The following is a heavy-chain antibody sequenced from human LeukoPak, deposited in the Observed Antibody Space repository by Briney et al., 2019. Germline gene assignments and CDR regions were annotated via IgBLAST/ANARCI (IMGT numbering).Heavy chain of an antibody. D-gene: IGHD5-12*01. Sequence: GGSLRLSCAASGFTFSDQYMDWVRQAPGKGLEWVGRTRNKANSYTTEYAASVKGRFIISRDNSKNSLYLQMNSLKTEDTAVYYCARVATAKVYYFDYWGQGTLVTVSS. J-gene: IGHJ4*02. V-gene: IGHV3-72*01. CDR3: ARVATAKVYYFDY. CDR1: GFTFSDQY. CDR2: TRNKANSYTT.